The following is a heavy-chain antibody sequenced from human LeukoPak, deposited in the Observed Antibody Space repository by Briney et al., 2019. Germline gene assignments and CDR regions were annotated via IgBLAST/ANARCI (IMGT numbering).Heavy chain of an antibody. Sequence: GGSLRLSCTASGFTFYNYAMIWVRQASGKGLEWVSVISGSGDGTDSADSVKGRFTISRDNSKNTLYLQMNSLRAEDTAVYYCARVAFWSVEYYYGMDVWGQGTTVTVSS. CDR2: ISGSGDGT. CDR3: ARVAFWSVEYYYGMDV. CDR1: GFTFYNYA. V-gene: IGHV3-23*01. D-gene: IGHD3-3*01. J-gene: IGHJ6*02.